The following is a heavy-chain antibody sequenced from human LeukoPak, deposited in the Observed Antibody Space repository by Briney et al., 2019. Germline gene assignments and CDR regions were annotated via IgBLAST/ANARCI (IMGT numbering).Heavy chain of an antibody. D-gene: IGHD1-26*01. J-gene: IGHJ4*02. Sequence: GGSLRLSCAASGFRFSGHYMSWIRQAPGKGLEWISYITNSGDFVNYADSVKGRFTISRDNAKNSLYLQMNSLRAEDTAVYYCAREARATPDFWGQGTVVTVSS. CDR1: GFRFSGHY. V-gene: IGHV3-11*01. CDR2: ITNSGDFV. CDR3: AREARATPDF.